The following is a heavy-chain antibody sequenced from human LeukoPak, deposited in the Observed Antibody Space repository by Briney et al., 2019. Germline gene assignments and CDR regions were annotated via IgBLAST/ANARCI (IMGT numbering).Heavy chain of an antibody. J-gene: IGHJ4*02. D-gene: IGHD3-16*01. CDR3: TRGAGWLIDY. CDR2: FYNSGRS. V-gene: IGHV4-59*01. CDR1: DDSISDYY. Sequence: PSETLSLTCTVSDDSISDYYRGWIRQPPGKGLEWIGYFYNSGRSTYNPSLKSRVTISADTSKNHFSLKLNSVTTADTAVYYCTRGAGWLIDYWGQGILVTASS.